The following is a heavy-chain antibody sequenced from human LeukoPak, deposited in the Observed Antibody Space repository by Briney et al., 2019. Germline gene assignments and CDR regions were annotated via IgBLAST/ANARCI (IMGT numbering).Heavy chain of an antibody. V-gene: IGHV4-34*01. CDR2: IKHSGRT. CDR3: ARLRTQSLRSWARGYYYMDV. D-gene: IGHD3-16*01. Sequence: SETLSLTCAVYAGSFSGYYWSWNRQPPGKGLEWIGEIKHSGRTNYNPSLKGRVTISVDTSKNQFSLKLSSVTVADTAVYYCARLRTQSLRSWARGYYYMDVWGKGTMVTISS. J-gene: IGHJ6*03. CDR1: AGSFSGYY.